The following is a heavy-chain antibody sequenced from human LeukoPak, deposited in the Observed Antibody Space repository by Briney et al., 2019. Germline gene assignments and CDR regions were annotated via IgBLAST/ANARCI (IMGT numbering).Heavy chain of an antibody. D-gene: IGHD6-19*01. CDR3: ARRGAVAGTNGY. CDR2: MNPNSGNT. CDR1: GYTFTSYD. V-gene: IGHV1-8*01. J-gene: IGHJ4*02. Sequence: ASVKVSCKASGYTFTSYDINWVRQATGQGLEWMGWMNPNSGNTGYAQKFQGRVTMTRNTSINTAYMELSSLRSEDTAVYYCARRGAVAGTNGYWGQGTLVTVSS.